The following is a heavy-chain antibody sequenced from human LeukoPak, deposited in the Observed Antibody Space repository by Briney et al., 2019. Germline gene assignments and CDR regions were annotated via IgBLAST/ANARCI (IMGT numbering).Heavy chain of an antibody. CDR3: ARTPYYYDSSGYFDY. J-gene: IGHJ4*02. V-gene: IGHV3-66*01. Sequence: GGSLRLSCAASGFTVSSNYMSWVRQAPGKGLEWVSVIYSDGSTYYADSVKGRFTISRDNSKNTLYLQMNSLRAEDTAVYYCARTPYYYDSSGYFDYWGQGTLVTVSS. CDR1: GFTVSSNY. CDR2: IYSDGST. D-gene: IGHD3-22*01.